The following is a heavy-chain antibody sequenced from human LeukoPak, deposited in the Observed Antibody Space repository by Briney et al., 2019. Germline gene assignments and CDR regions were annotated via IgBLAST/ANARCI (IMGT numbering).Heavy chain of an antibody. CDR3: AKVDSSGYYDGDALDI. V-gene: IGHV3-23*01. J-gene: IGHJ3*02. D-gene: IGHD3-22*01. CDR1: GFTFSSYA. Sequence: GGSLRLSCAASGFTFSSYAMSWVRQAPGKGLEWVSAISGSGGTTYYADPVKRRFTTSSDTSKNTLQRQMNSLTAEDTAVSYSAKVDSSGYYDGDALDIGGRGTMVSLSS. CDR2: ISGSGGTT.